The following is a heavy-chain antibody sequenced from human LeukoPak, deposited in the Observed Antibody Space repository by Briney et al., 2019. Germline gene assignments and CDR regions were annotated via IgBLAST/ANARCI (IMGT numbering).Heavy chain of an antibody. D-gene: IGHD2/OR15-2a*01. Sequence: PGGSLRLSCVASGFIFSDYWMNWVRQVPGKGLEWVANINEDGSEQGYVDSVRGRFTISRDNAKNSLYLQMNSLRAEDTAVYYCASRESSMTRSHWGQGTLVTVSS. CDR3: ASRESSMTRSH. J-gene: IGHJ4*02. CDR1: GFIFSDYW. CDR2: INEDGSEQ. V-gene: IGHV3-7*01.